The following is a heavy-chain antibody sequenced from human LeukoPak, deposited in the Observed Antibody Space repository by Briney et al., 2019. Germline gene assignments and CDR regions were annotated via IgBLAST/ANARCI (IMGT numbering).Heavy chain of an antibody. CDR3: ARGPGIAAAGTKITYFDY. D-gene: IGHD6-13*01. J-gene: IGHJ4*02. CDR2: ISAYNGNT. V-gene: IGHV1-18*01. Sequence: ASVKVSCKASGYTFTSYGISWVRQAPGQGLEWMGWISAYNGNTNYAQKLQGRVTMTTDTSTSTAYMELRSLRSDDTAVYYCARGPGIAAAGTKITYFDYWGQGTLVTVSS. CDR1: GYTFTSYG.